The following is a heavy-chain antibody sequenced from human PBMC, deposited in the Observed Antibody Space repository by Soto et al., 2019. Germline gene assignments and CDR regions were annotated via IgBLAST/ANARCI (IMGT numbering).Heavy chain of an antibody. D-gene: IGHD1-26*01. CDR1: GFTFSSSW. CDR2: IKQDGSEK. J-gene: IGHJ3*02. Sequence: GGSLRLSCAASGFTFSSSWMSWVRQAPGKGLEWVANIKQDGSEKYYVDSVKGRFTISRDNARNSLFLQMNSLRVDDTAVFFCARHIVGATTPNAFDIRGQGTSVTVSS. V-gene: IGHV3-7*01. CDR3: ARHIVGATTPNAFDI.